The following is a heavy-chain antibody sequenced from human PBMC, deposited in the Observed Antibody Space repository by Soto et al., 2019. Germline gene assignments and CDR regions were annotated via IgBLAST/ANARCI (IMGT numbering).Heavy chain of an antibody. CDR2: ITDTGGDA. J-gene: IGHJ4*02. Sequence: GGSLRLSCVASGLTFGSRAMTWVRQAPGEGLQWVSTITDTGGDAKYADSGRGRFVISRDNSKKTLYLQMTSLTAEDSAMYYCASGLTYSYPVSRIFDFWYRGTLVAVSS. CDR1: GLTFGSRA. V-gene: IGHV3-23*01. D-gene: IGHD2-21*01. CDR3: ASGLTYSYPVSRIFDF.